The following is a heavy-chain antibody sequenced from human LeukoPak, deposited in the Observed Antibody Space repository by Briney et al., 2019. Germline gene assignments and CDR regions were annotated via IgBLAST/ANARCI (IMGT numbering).Heavy chain of an antibody. CDR2: ISYDGSNK. J-gene: IGHJ4*02. CDR1: GFTFSSYG. Sequence: GGSLRLSCAASGFTFSSYGMHWVRQAPGKGLEWVAAISYDGSNKYYADSVKGRFTISRDNSKNTLYLQMNSLRAEDTAVYYCAKDITRYCSSTSCFGGDYWGQGTLVTVSS. V-gene: IGHV3-30*18. CDR3: AKDITRYCSSTSCFGGDY. D-gene: IGHD2-2*01.